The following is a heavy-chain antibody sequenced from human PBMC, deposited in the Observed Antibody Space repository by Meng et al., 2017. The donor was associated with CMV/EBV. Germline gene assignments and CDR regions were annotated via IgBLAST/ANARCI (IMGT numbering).Heavy chain of an antibody. CDR2: IKVDGSDK. J-gene: IGHJ6*02. Sequence: GESLKISCAASGFTFSIYWMTWVRQAPGKGLEWVANIKVDGSDKYYVDSVKGRFTISRDNAKNTLYLQMNSLRAEDTAVYYCAKVKFWSGPLDVWGQGTTVTVSS. CDR1: GFTFSIYW. CDR3: AKVKFWSGPLDV. V-gene: IGHV3-7*01. D-gene: IGHD3-3*01.